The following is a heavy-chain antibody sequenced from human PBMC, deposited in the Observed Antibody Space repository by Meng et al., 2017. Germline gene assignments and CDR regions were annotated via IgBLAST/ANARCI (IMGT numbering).Heavy chain of an antibody. Sequence: GGSLRLSCAASGFTFSSNAMGWVRQAPGKGLEGVTAFSGSGGSTYYADSVKGRFTISRDNSKNTLYLQMNSLRAEDTAVYYCAKGRYDTDYWGQGTLVTVSS. V-gene: IGHV3-23*01. CDR3: AKGRYDTDY. D-gene: IGHD3-22*01. J-gene: IGHJ4*02. CDR2: FSGSGGST. CDR1: GFTFSSNA.